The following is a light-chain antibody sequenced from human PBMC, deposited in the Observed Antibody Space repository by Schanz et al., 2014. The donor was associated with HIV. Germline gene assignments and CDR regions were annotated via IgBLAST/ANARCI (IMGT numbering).Light chain of an antibody. CDR1: QSVRSSF. Sequence: EIVLTQSPGTLSLSPGERATLSCRASQSVRSSFLAWYQQKPGQAPRLLISGASSRATGIPDRFSGSGSGTDFTLTISSLEPEDFAVYYCQQYGASPFTFGPGTTVDIK. CDR3: QQYGASPFT. J-gene: IGKJ3*01. CDR2: GAS. V-gene: IGKV3-20*01.